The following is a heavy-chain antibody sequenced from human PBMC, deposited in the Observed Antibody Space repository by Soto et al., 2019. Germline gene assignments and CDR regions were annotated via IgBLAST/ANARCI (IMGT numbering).Heavy chain of an antibody. D-gene: IGHD6-19*01. V-gene: IGHV4-39*01. J-gene: IGHJ4*02. Sequence: QLQLQESGPGLVKASETLSLTCTVSGGSITRNNHFWGWIRQSPGKGLESIGSIQYGGTTNYNPSLKCRVTRSAETSKNQFSLMMNSVTAADTAVYYCARLASSGWYQGSYFDYWGQGTLVTVSS. CDR1: GGSITRNNHF. CDR3: ARLASSGWYQGSYFDY. CDR2: IQYGGTT.